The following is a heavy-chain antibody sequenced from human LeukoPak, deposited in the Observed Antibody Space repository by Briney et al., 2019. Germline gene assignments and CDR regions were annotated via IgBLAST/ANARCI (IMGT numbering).Heavy chain of an antibody. V-gene: IGHV4-61*02. J-gene: IGHJ6*03. CDR2: IYTSGST. CDR1: GGSISSGSYY. D-gene: IGHD3-3*01. CDR3: ARRYDFWSGHYYYYMDV. Sequence: NPSETLSLTCTVSGGSISSGSYYWSWIRQPAGKGLEWIGRIYTSGSTNYNPSLKSRVTISVDTSKNQFSLKLSSVTAADTAVYYCARRYDFWSGHYYYYMDVWGKGTTVTVSS.